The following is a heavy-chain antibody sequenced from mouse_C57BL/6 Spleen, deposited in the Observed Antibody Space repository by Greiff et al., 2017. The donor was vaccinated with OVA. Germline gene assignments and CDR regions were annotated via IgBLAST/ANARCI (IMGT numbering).Heavy chain of an antibody. CDR1: GYTFTSYG. CDR2: IYPRSGNT. J-gene: IGHJ2*01. V-gene: IGHV1-81*01. CDR3: ARRGYYYGSSRGDYFDY. D-gene: IGHD1-1*01. Sequence: VQLQESGAELARPGASVKLSCKASGYTFTSYGISWVKQRTGQGLEWIGEIYPRSGNTYYNEKFKGKATLTADKSSSTAYMELRSLTSEDSAVYFCARRGYYYGSSRGDYFDYWGQGTTLTVSS.